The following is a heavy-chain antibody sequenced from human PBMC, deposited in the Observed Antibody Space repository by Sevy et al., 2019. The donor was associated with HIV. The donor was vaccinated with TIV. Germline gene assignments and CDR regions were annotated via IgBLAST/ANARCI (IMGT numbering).Heavy chain of an antibody. CDR1: GGSISSSDNY. V-gene: IGHV4-39*01. J-gene: IGHJ3*02. D-gene: IGHD3-10*01. CDR3: ARRRVEDYNGSGTPPIVNGPFDI. CDR2: SYYSGST. Sequence: SETLSLTCTVSGGSISSSDNYWGWIRQPPGKGLDWIASSYYSGSTYNNPSLKSRVTISVATSKNQFSLKLRSVTAADTAVYYCARRRVEDYNGSGTPPIVNGPFDIWGQGTMVTVSS.